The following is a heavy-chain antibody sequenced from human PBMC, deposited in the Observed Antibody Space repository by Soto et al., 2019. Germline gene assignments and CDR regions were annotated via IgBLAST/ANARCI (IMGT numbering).Heavy chain of an antibody. D-gene: IGHD3-22*01. Sequence: EVQLVESGGGLVKPGGSLRLSCAASGFTFSNAWMSWVRQAPGKGLEWVGRIKSKTDGGTTDYAAPVKGRFTISRDDSNTTLYLQMNSLKTEDTAVYYCTTGYYDSSGYKVIWGQGTMVTVSS. CDR2: IKSKTDGGTT. J-gene: IGHJ3*02. V-gene: IGHV3-15*01. CDR1: GFTFSNAW. CDR3: TTGYYDSSGYKVI.